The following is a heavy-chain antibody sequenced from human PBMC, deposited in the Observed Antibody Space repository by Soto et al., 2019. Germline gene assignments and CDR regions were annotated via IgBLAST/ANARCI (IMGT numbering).Heavy chain of an antibody. D-gene: IGHD5-18*01. Sequence: PSETLSLTCTVSGGSITGYYWTWIRQPPGKGLECIGYIYSSGVTNYSPYLKSRVTMSVDTFNNRLSLKLRSVTAADTAIYYCARGGMDTSVVTNWFDPWGQGTLVTLS. CDR3: ARGGMDTSVVTNWFDP. J-gene: IGHJ5*02. CDR1: GGSITGYY. V-gene: IGHV4-59*01. CDR2: IYSSGVT.